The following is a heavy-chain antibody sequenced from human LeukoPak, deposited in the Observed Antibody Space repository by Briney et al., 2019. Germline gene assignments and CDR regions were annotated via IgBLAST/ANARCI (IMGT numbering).Heavy chain of an antibody. J-gene: IGHJ5*02. V-gene: IGHV1-46*01. CDR3: ARDREGTTYWFDP. CDR1: GYTFTSYG. CDR2: INPSGGST. Sequence: ASVKVSCKASGYTFTSYGISWVRQAPGQGLEWMGIINPSGGSTSYAQKFQGRVTMTRDMSTSTVYMELSSLRSEDTAVYYCARDREGTTYWFDPWGQGTLVTVSS. D-gene: IGHD1-7*01.